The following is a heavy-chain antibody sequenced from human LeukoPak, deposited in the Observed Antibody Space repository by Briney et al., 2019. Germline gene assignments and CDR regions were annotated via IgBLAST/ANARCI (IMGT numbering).Heavy chain of an antibody. CDR1: GFTFSSYG. CDR3: TKAPIVSCSGAFCYPFDS. CDR2: ISDSDVTT. J-gene: IGHJ4*02. Sequence: PGGPLRPSCAASGFTFSSYGMSWVRQAPGKGLEWVSAISDSDVTTYYADSAKGRFTISRDNSKNTLFLQMNSLRAKDTAIYYCTKAPIVSCSGAFCYPFDSWGQGTLVTVSS. D-gene: IGHD2-15*01. V-gene: IGHV3-23*01.